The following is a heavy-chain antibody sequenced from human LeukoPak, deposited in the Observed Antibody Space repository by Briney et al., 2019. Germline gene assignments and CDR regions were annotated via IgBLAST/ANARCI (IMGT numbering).Heavy chain of an antibody. J-gene: IGHJ5*02. CDR3: ARGDYYGDYLRAGWFDP. V-gene: IGHV4-59*08. CDR1: GASISTHY. CDR2: IHYSGST. Sequence: SETLSLTCTVSGASISTHYWSWIRQPPGKGLEWIGYIHYSGSTCYNPSLKSRVTISVDTSKNQFSLKLSSVTAADTAVYYCARGDYYGDYLRAGWFDPWGQGTLVTVSS. D-gene: IGHD4-17*01.